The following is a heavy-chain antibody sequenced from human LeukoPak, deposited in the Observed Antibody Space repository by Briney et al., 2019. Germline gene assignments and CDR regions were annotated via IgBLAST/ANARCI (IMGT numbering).Heavy chain of an antibody. J-gene: IGHJ4*02. V-gene: IGHV3-23*01. CDR2: ISGGGDNT. Sequence: GGSLRLSCAASGFTFSSYAMSWVRQAPGKGLEWVSGISGGGDNTYYADSVKGRFTISRDNSKNTLYVQVNSLGTEDTAAYYCAKGSYYDSSGSFYFDYWGQGTLVTVSS. D-gene: IGHD3-22*01. CDR3: AKGSYYDSSGSFYFDY. CDR1: GFTFSSYA.